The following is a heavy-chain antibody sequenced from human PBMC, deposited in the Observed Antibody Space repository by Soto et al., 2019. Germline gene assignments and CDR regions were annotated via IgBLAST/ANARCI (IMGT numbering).Heavy chain of an antibody. D-gene: IGHD3-3*01. Sequence: EVQLLESGGGLVQPGGSLRLSCAASGFMFNTHAMSWVRQAPGKGLEWVSGIGPNGGGTYYADSVKGRFTISRDNFKSTLYLQMNNLRVEDTAVYYCAKAGPWSGYYEFFDYWGQGTLVTVSS. CDR2: IGPNGGGT. CDR1: GFMFNTHA. J-gene: IGHJ4*02. CDR3: AKAGPWSGYYEFFDY. V-gene: IGHV3-23*01.